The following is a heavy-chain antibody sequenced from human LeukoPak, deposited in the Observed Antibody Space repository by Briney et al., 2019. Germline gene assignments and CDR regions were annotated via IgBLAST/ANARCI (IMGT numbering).Heavy chain of an antibody. CDR3: ARERGTIQLWYYFDY. V-gene: IGHV3-21*01. J-gene: IGHJ4*02. D-gene: IGHD5-18*01. CDR2: ISSSSSYI. Sequence: GGSLRLSCAASGFTFSSYWMHWVRQAPGKGLEWVSSISSSSSYIYYADSVKGRFTISRDNAKNSLYLQMNSLRAEDTAVYYCARERGTIQLWYYFDYWGQGTLVTVSS. CDR1: GFTFSSYW.